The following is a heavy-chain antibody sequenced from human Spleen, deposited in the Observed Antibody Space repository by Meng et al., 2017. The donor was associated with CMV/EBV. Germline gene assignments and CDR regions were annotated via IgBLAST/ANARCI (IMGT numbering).Heavy chain of an antibody. V-gene: IGHV4-4*07. Sequence: QVSRPESGPGLVKPSETLSRTCTVAVGAIMCYYWSWIRQPAGKGLEWIGRIYTSGSTNYNPSLKSRVTMSVDTSKNQFSLKLSSVTAADTAVYYCARTLSAAPYDTSWYYFDYWGQGTLVTVSS. CDR2: IYTSGST. CDR1: VGAIMCYY. J-gene: IGHJ4*02. CDR3: ARTLSAAPYDTSWYYFDY. D-gene: IGHD3-9*01.